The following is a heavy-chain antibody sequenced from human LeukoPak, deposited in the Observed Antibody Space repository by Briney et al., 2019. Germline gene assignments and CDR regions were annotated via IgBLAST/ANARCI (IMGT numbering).Heavy chain of an antibody. D-gene: IGHD1-26*01. CDR2: VSYSGRT. V-gene: IGHV4-59*11. J-gene: IGHJ4*02. CDR1: GGSISGLY. CDR3: ARGGASSRYFDY. Sequence: NTSETLSLTCTGSGGSISGLYWSWIRQPPGKGLEWIGFVSYSGRTNYNPSLNGRVTISLDTSKNQFSRRLNSVTAADTAVYYGARGGASSRYFDYWGQGTLVTVSS.